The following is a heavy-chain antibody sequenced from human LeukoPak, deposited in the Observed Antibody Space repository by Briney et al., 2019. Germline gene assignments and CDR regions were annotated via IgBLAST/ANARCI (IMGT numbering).Heavy chain of an antibody. CDR1: GGSFSGHY. CDR2: INHSGST. D-gene: IGHD3-22*01. V-gene: IGHV4-34*01. CDR3: ARTTPILYYDSSGYRY. Sequence: SETLSLTCAVYGGSFSGHYWNWIRQPPGKGLEWIGEINHSGSTNYNSSLKSRVTISVDTSKNQFSLKLSSVTAADTAVYYCARTTPILYYDSSGYRYWGQGTLVTVSS. J-gene: IGHJ4*02.